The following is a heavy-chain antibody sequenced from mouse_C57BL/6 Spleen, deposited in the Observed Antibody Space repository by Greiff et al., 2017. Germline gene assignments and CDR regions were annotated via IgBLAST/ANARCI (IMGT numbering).Heavy chain of an antibody. CDR3: ARGDYYGGSPSWFAY. Sequence: DVQLVESGGGLVQPGGSLKLSCAASGFTFSDYYMYWVRQTPEKRLEWVAYISNGGGSTYYPDTVKGRFTISRDNAKNTPYLQMSRLKSEDTAMYYGARGDYYGGSPSWFAYWGQGTLVTVSA. D-gene: IGHD1-1*01. CDR1: GFTFSDYY. V-gene: IGHV5-12*01. J-gene: IGHJ3*01. CDR2: ISNGGGST.